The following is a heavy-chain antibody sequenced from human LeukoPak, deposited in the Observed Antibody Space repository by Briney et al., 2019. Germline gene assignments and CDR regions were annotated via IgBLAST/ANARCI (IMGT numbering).Heavy chain of an antibody. CDR1: GGSISGYY. J-gene: IGHJ5*02. V-gene: IGHV4-59*01. CDR2: ISYSGST. CDR3: ARGTEPMTTVTSRWFDP. Sequence: PSETLSLTCTVSGGSISGYYCSWIRQPPGKGLEWIGYISYSGSTNYNPSLKSRVTISVDTSKNQFSLRLSSVTAADTAVYYCARGTEPMTTVTSRWFDPWGQGNLVTVSS. D-gene: IGHD4-17*01.